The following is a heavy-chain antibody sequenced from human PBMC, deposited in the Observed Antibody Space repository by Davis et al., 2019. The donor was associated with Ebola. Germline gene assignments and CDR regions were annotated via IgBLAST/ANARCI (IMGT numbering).Heavy chain of an antibody. CDR2: INHSGST. V-gene: IGHV4-34*01. CDR1: GGSFSGYY. J-gene: IGHJ6*02. D-gene: IGHD4-11*01. CDR3: ARIGDHSTVNRYYYYGMDV. Sequence: MPGGSLRLSCAVYGGSFSGYYWSWIRQPPGKGLEWIGEINHSGSTNYNPSLKSRVTISVDTSKNQFSLKLSSVTAADTAVYYCARIGDHSTVNRYYYYGMDVWGQGTTVTVSS.